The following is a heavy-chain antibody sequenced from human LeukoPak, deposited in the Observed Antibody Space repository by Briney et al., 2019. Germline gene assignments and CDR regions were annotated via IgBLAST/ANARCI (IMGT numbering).Heavy chain of an antibody. CDR1: GGSISSSSYY. J-gene: IGHJ4*02. D-gene: IGHD2-15*01. V-gene: IGHV4-39*01. CDR2: IYYSGST. CDR3: ASQPPETRRYYY. Sequence: PSETLSLTCTVSGGSISSSSYYWGWIRQPPGKGLEWIGSIYYSGSTYYNPSPKSRGPISVDTSKNQFSLKLSSVTAADTAVYYCASQPPETRRYYYWGQGTLGTVSS.